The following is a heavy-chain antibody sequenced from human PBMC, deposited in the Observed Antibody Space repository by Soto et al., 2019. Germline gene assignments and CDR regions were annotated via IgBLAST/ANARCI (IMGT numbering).Heavy chain of an antibody. CDR3: ARSRDGYSFYFYYGMDG. D-gene: IGHD4-4*01. CDR2: ILHDGIAE. CDR1: GFTFTSYG. Sequence: GGSLRLSCAASGFTFTSYGMHWVRQAPGKGLEWMALILHDGIAEYYADSVKGRFTISRDNSKNTLYLQMNSLRAEDTAVYYCARSRDGYSFYFYYGMDGWGQGTTVTVSS. V-gene: IGHV3-30*03. J-gene: IGHJ6*02.